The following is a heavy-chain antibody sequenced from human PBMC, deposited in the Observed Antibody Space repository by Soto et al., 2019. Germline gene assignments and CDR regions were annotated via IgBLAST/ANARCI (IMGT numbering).Heavy chain of an antibody. CDR2: IYHSGST. D-gene: IGHD3-16*02. J-gene: IGHJ5*02. CDR3: ARGYEYVWGSYRSRGWFDP. CDR1: GGSISSSNW. V-gene: IGHV4-4*02. Sequence: QVQLQESGPGLVKPSGTLSLTCAVSGGSISSSNWWSWVRQPPGKGLEWIGEIYHSGSTNYNPSLKIRVTISVDTVKNQFSVKLSSVTAADTAVYYCARGYEYVWGSYRSRGWFDPWGQGTLVTVSS.